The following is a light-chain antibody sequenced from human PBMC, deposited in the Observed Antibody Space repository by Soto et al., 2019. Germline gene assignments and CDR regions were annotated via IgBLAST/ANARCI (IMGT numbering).Light chain of an antibody. CDR3: QQYGGSPSYT. V-gene: IGKV3-20*01. Sequence: EIVLTQSPGTLSLSPGERATLSCRASQSVSSSYLAWYQQKPGQAPRLLIYGASSRATGIPDRFSGSGSGTDFTLTISRLEPEDFVVYYCQQYGGSPSYTFGQGPKLEIK. CDR1: QSVSSSY. CDR2: GAS. J-gene: IGKJ2*01.